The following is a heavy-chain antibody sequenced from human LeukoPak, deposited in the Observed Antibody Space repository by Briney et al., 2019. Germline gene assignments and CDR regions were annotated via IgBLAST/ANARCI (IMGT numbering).Heavy chain of an antibody. CDR2: INPNSGGT. V-gene: IGHV1-2*02. D-gene: IGHD3-10*01. CDR3: ARSLYYYGSGSYYGNY. Sequence: ASVKVSCKASGYTFTNYGISWVRQAPGQGLEWMGWINPNSGGTNYVQKFQGRVTMTRDTSISTAYMELSRLRSDDTAVYYSARSLYYYGSGSYYGNYWGQGTLVTVSS. CDR1: GYTFTNYG. J-gene: IGHJ4*02.